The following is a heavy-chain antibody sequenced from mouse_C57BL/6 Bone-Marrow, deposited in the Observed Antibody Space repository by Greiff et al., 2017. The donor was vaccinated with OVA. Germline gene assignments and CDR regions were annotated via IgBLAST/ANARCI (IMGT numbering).Heavy chain of an antibody. Sequence: EVQLVESGGGLVKPGGSLKLSCAASGFTFSDYGMRWVRQAPEKGLEWVAYISSGSSTIYYADTVKGRFTISRDNAKNTLFLQMTSLRSEDTAMYYCARNYYGSSAWFAYWGQGTLVTVSA. D-gene: IGHD1-1*01. CDR2: ISSGSSTI. CDR1: GFTFSDYG. CDR3: ARNYYGSSAWFAY. J-gene: IGHJ3*01. V-gene: IGHV5-17*01.